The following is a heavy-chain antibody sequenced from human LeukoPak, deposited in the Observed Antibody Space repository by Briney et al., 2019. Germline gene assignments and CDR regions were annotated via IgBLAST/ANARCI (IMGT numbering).Heavy chain of an antibody. V-gene: IGHV3-21*01. CDR2: ISSSSSYI. CDR3: AKGGGTGYSSSWYSN. D-gene: IGHD6-13*01. Sequence: GGSLRLSCVASGFTFSTYTMVWVRQAPGKGLEWVSSISSSSSYIFNADSVKGRFSISRDNAKNSLFLQMNTLRAEDTAVYYCAKGGGTGYSSSWYSNWGQGTLVTVSS. J-gene: IGHJ4*02. CDR1: GFTFSTYT.